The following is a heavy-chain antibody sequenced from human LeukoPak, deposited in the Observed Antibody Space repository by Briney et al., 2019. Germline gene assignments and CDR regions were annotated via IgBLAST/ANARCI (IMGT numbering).Heavy chain of an antibody. CDR2: ITGSGGST. J-gene: IGHJ4*02. D-gene: IGHD3-22*01. CDR3: AKVGDYYDSSGYYYVN. V-gene: IGHV3-23*01. Sequence: GGSLRLSCAASGFTLSSYAMSWVRQAPGKGLEWVPAITGSGGSTFYADSVKGRFTISRDNSKNTLYLQMSSLRAEDTAVYYCAKVGDYYDSSGYYYVNWGQGTLVTVSS. CDR1: GFTLSSYA.